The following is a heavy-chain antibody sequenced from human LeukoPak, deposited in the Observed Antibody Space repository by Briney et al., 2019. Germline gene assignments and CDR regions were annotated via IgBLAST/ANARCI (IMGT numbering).Heavy chain of an antibody. J-gene: IGHJ4*02. V-gene: IGHV3-23*01. CDR3: AKGIGGTLFDS. CDR1: GFTFGSYA. CDR2: ISGSADGT. D-gene: IGHD4-23*01. Sequence: GGSLRLSCVASGFTFGSYAMSWVRQAPGKGLEWVSLISGSADGTHYRDSVKGRFTISRDNSKNTLYLQMNSLRAEDTAVYYCAKGIGGTLFDSWGQGTLVTVSS.